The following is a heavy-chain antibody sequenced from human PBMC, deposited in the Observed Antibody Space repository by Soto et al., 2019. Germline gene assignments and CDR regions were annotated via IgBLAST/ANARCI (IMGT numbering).Heavy chain of an antibody. CDR2: IYYSGST. V-gene: IGHV4-30-4*01. CDR3: ARAKAPLYSSSWYWFDP. D-gene: IGHD6-13*01. Sequence: SETLSLTCTVSGGSISSGDYYWSWIRQPPGKGLEWIGSIYYSGSTYYNPSLKSRVTISVDTSKNQFSLKLSSVTAADTAVYYCARAKAPLYSSSWYWFDPWGQGTLVTVSS. J-gene: IGHJ5*02. CDR1: GGSISSGDYY.